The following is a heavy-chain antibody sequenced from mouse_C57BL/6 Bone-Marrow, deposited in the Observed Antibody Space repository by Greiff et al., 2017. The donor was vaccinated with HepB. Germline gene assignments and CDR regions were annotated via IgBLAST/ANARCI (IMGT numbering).Heavy chain of an antibody. CDR2: INPNNGGT. CDR1: GYTFTDYY. V-gene: IGHV1-26*01. J-gene: IGHJ4*01. D-gene: IGHD1-1*01. Sequence: VQLKHSGPELVKPGASVKISCKASGYTFTDYYMNWVKQSHGKSLEWIGDINPNNGGTIYNQKFKGKATLTVDKSSSTAYMELRSLTSEDTAVYYCARGWGSSSYYAMDYWGQGTSVTVSS. CDR3: ARGWGSSSYYAMDY.